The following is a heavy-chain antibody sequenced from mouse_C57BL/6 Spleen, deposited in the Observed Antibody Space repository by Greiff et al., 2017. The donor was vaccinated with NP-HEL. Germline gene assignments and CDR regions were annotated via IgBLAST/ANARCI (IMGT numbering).Heavy chain of an antibody. D-gene: IGHD1-2*01. CDR3: TRPLSRYAMDY. CDR1: GYTFTDYE. Sequence: VQLQQSGAELVRPGASVTLSCKASGYTFTDYEMHWVKQTPVHGLEWIGAIDPETGGTAYNQKFKGKAILTADKSSSTAYMELRSLTSEDSAVYYCTRPLSRYAMDYWGQGTSVTVSS. CDR2: IDPETGGT. J-gene: IGHJ4*01. V-gene: IGHV1-15*01.